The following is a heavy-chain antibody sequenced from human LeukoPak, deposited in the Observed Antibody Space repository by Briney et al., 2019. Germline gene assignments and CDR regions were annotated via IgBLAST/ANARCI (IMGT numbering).Heavy chain of an antibody. Sequence: SEALSLTCTVSGGSISSSSYYWGWIRQPPGKGLEWIGEINHSGSTNYNPSLKSRVTISVDTSKNQFSLKLSSVTAADTAVYYCARYSSSWYGGEAFDIWGQGTMVTVSS. CDR3: ARYSSSWYGGEAFDI. CDR2: INHSGST. V-gene: IGHV4-39*07. CDR1: GGSISSSSYY. J-gene: IGHJ3*02. D-gene: IGHD6-13*01.